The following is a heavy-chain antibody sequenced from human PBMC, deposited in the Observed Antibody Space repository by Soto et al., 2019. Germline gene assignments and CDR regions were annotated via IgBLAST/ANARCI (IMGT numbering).Heavy chain of an antibody. J-gene: IGHJ6*03. CDR1: GGSISSGSSS. D-gene: IGHD2-2*01. CDR2: ISYSGST. CDR3: AGGGSIVVATRRLMDV. V-gene: IGHV4-39*01. Sequence: PSGTLXLTCTVSGGSISSGSSSWGWIRQPPGKGLEWLGIISYSGSTYYSPSLKSRVAISVDASKNLFSLKLSSVTAADTALYYCAGGGSIVVATRRLMDVWGKGTTVTVSS.